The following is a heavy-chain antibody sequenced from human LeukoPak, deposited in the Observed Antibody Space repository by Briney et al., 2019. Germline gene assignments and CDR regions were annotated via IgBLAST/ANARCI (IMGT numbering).Heavy chain of an antibody. CDR1: GYTFTVYY. CDR3: ASGGEYSSQHVY. CDR2: INPNSGGT. Sequence: ASVTVSFKASGYTFTVYYMHWVRQAPGQGLEWMGWINPNSGGTNYAQKFQGRVTMTSDTSISTAYMELSRLRSDDTAVYYCASGGEYSSQHVYWGQGTLVTVSS. V-gene: IGHV1-2*02. J-gene: IGHJ4*02. D-gene: IGHD6-13*01.